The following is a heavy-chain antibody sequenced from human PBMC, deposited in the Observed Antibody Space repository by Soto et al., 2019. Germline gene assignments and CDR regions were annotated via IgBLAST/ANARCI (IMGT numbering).Heavy chain of an antibody. CDR3: AKDLAYCGGDCYSNWYFDL. CDR2: ISFGGSNK. J-gene: IGHJ2*01. CDR1: GFTFSSYG. V-gene: IGHV3-30*18. Sequence: QVQLVESGGGVIQRGRSLRLSCAASGFTFSSYGMHWVRHAPGKGLDRVAVISFGGSNKYYADSVKGRFTISRDNSKNTLYLQMNSLRAEDTAVYYCAKDLAYCGGDCYSNWYFDLWGRGTLVTVSS. D-gene: IGHD2-21*02.